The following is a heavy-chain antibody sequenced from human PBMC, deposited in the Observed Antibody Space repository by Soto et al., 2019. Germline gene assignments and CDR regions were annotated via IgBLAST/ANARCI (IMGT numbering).Heavy chain of an antibody. Sequence: GGSLRLSCAASGFTFSSYAMHWVRQAPGKGLEYVSAISSNGGSTYYADSVKGRFTISRDNSKNTLYLQMGSLRAEDMAVYYCARGGIAARPSAFDIWGQGTMVTVSS. J-gene: IGHJ3*02. CDR3: ARGGIAARPSAFDI. D-gene: IGHD6-6*01. CDR1: GFTFSSYA. CDR2: ISSNGGST. V-gene: IGHV3-64*02.